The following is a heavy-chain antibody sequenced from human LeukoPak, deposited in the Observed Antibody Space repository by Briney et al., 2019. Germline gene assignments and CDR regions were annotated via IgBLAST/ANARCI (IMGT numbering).Heavy chain of an antibody. D-gene: IGHD3-16*01. V-gene: IGHV4-34*01. CDR3: ARGRGITFGGVSRWFDP. CDR1: GGSLSGYY. CDR2: INHSGST. Sequence: SETLSLTCAVYGGSLSGYYWSWIRQPPGKGLEWIGEINHSGSTNYNPSLKSRVTISVDTSKNQFSLKLSSVTAADTAVYYCARGRGITFGGVSRWFDPWGQGTLVTVSS. J-gene: IGHJ5*02.